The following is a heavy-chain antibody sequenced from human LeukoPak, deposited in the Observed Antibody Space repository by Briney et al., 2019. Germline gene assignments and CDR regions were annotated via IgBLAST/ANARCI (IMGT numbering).Heavy chain of an antibody. CDR1: GGSISSSSYY. CDR2: IYYSGKT. Sequence: PSETQSLTCTVSGGSISSSSYYWGWIRQSPGKGLEWIGNIYYSGKTYYNPSLKSRVTISVDTSKNQFSLKLSSVTAADTAVYYCARQGAGVPFDYWGRGTLVTVSS. J-gene: IGHJ4*02. CDR3: ARQGAGVPFDY. V-gene: IGHV4-39*01. D-gene: IGHD3-10*01.